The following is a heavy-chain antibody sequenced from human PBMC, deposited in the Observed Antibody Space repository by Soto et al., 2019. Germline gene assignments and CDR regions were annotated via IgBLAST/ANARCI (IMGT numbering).Heavy chain of an antibody. D-gene: IGHD3-3*01. CDR2: ISAYNGNT. Sequence: GASVKVSCKASGYTFTSYGISWVRQAPGQGLEWMGWISAYNGNTNYAQKLQGRVTMTTGTSTSTAYMELRSLRSDDTAVYYCARGYDFWSGSDYGMDVWGQGTTVTVSS. J-gene: IGHJ6*02. V-gene: IGHV1-18*01. CDR1: GYTFTSYG. CDR3: ARGYDFWSGSDYGMDV.